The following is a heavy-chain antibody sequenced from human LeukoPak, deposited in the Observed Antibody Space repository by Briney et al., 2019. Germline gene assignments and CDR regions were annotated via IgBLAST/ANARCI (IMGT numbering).Heavy chain of an antibody. Sequence: SETLSLTCTVSGGSISSSTYFWGWIRQPPGRGLEWVVTIYYSGSTYYNPSLKSRVTISVDTSKNQFSLKLSSVTAADTAVYYCARGGVGGYSYGPYYYGMDVWGQGTTVTVSS. J-gene: IGHJ6*02. CDR1: GGSISSSTYF. D-gene: IGHD5-18*01. V-gene: IGHV4-39*01. CDR3: ARGGVGGYSYGPYYYGMDV. CDR2: IYYSGST.